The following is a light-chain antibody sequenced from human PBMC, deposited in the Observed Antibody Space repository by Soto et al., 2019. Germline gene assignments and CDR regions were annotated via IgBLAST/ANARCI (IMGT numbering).Light chain of an antibody. V-gene: IGKV3-11*01. CDR1: QNISNY. CDR3: QQRSNWPRT. CDR2: DVS. Sequence: FVLTQAPATLSLSPGKRATLSCRASQNISNYLIWYQQKPGQAPRLLIYDVSNRATGIPARFSAIGSGTDLTITIGSLEPEDGAVYDGQQRSNWPRTFVQGTKVDIK. J-gene: IGKJ1*01.